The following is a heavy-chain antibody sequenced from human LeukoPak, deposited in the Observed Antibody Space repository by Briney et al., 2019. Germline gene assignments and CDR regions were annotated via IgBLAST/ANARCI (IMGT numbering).Heavy chain of an antibody. CDR2: IYHSGST. CDR1: GGSFSGYY. CDR3: ARHYYYASGSPFDY. V-gene: IGHV4-34*01. Sequence: SETLSLTCAVYGGSFSGYYWGWIRQPPGKGLEWIGSIYHSGSTYYNPSLKSRVTISVDTSKNQVSLGLSSVTAADTAVYYCARHYYYASGSPFDYWGQRTLVTVSS. J-gene: IGHJ4*02. D-gene: IGHD3-10*01.